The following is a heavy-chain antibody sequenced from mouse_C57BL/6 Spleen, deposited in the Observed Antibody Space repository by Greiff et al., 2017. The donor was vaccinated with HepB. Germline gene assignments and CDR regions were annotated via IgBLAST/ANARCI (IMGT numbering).Heavy chain of an antibody. Sequence: QVQLQQPGAELVKPGASVKLSCKASGYTFTSYWMHWVKQRPGQGLEWIGMIHPNSGSTNYNEKFKSKATLTVDKSSSTAYMQLSSLTSEDSAVYYWARSGDYDNYWGQGTTLTVSS. D-gene: IGHD2-4*01. CDR1: GYTFTSYW. J-gene: IGHJ2*01. CDR3: ARSGDYDNY. CDR2: IHPNSGST. V-gene: IGHV1-64*01.